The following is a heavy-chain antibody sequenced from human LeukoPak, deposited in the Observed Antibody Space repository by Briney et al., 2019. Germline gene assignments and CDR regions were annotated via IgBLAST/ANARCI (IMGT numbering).Heavy chain of an antibody. CDR2: ISGSGGST. D-gene: IGHD6-19*01. Sequence: GGSLRLSCAASGFTFSSYAMSWVRQAPGKGLEGVSAISGSGGSTYYADSVKGRFTISRDNSKNTLYLQMNSLRAEDTAVYYCAKDPEPEYSSGWYNWGQGTLVTVSS. CDR3: AKDPEPEYSSGWYN. J-gene: IGHJ4*02. CDR1: GFTFSSYA. V-gene: IGHV3-23*01.